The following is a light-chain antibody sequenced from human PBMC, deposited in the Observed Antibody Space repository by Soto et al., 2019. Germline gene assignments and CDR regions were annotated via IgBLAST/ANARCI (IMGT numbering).Light chain of an antibody. Sequence: DIQMTQSPSSLSASVGDRVTITCRASQSITNLLNWYQHKPGQAPKLLIYGTSSLLTGVPSRFSGSGSGTDLTLTISGLQLEDFATYYCQQTYSSLWTFGQGTTVENK. CDR3: QQTYSSLWT. V-gene: IGKV1-39*01. CDR1: QSITNL. CDR2: GTS. J-gene: IGKJ1*01.